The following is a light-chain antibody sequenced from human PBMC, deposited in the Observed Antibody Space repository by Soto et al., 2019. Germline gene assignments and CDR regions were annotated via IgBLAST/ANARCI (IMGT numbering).Light chain of an antibody. CDR2: GNT. J-gene: IGLJ2*01. V-gene: IGLV1-40*01. Sequence: QAVVTQSPSVSGAPGQRVTISCTGSSSNIGAGYDVHWYQQLPGSAPRLLIYGNTNRPSDVPDRFSGSKSATSASLAITGLQAEDEADYYCQSYDSRLSGSIFGGGTKLTVL. CDR1: SSNIGAGYD. CDR3: QSYDSRLSGSI.